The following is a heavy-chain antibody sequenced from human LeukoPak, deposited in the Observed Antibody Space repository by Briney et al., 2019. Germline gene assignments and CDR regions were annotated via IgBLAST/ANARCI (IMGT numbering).Heavy chain of an antibody. J-gene: IGHJ4*02. V-gene: IGHV3-7*01. CDR1: GFTFSSYW. Sequence: GGPLRLSCAASGFTFSSYWMSWVRQAPGKGLEWVANIKEDGSVKYYVDSVKGRFTISRDNAKNSLYLQMNSLRAEDTAVYYCARDSNNYYDSSGYHMGYWGQGALVTVSS. D-gene: IGHD3-22*01. CDR2: IKEDGSVK. CDR3: ARDSNNYYDSSGYHMGY.